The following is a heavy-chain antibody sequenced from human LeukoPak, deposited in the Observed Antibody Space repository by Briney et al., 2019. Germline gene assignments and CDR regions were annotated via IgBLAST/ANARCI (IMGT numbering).Heavy chain of an antibody. D-gene: IGHD6-13*01. Sequence: GSLRLSCAASGFTFSSYAMSWVRQAPGKGLEWVSGISGSGGSTYYADSVKGRFTISRDNSKNTMCLQMNSLRAEDTAVYYCAKELAAGVSPSFDYWGQRTLVTVSS. V-gene: IGHV3-23*01. CDR2: ISGSGGST. CDR3: AKELAAGVSPSFDY. J-gene: IGHJ4*02. CDR1: GFTFSSYA.